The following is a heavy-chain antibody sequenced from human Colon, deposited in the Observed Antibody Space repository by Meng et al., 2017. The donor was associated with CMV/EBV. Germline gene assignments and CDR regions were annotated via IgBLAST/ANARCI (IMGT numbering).Heavy chain of an antibody. V-gene: IGHV1-8*03. CDR2: MNPNSGNT. CDR3: AKVRSGTYLGRYYGMDV. Sequence: ASVKVSCKASGYTFTSYDINWVRQATGQGLEWMGWMNPNSGNTGYAQKFQGRVTITRNTSISTAYMELSSLRSEDTAVYYCAKVRSGTYLGRYYGMDVWGQGTTVTVSS. D-gene: IGHD1-26*01. CDR1: GYTFTSYD. J-gene: IGHJ6*02.